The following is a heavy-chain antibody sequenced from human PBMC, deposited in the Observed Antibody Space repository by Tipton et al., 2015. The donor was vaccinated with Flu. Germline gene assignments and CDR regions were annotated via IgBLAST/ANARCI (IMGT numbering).Heavy chain of an antibody. D-gene: IGHD3-3*01. V-gene: IGHV3-23*01. J-gene: IGHJ3*01. Sequence: SSSSYYWGWIRQPPGEGLEWVSAIGSDFNTHYADSVKGRFTISRDNSKNTLYLQMNSLRAEDTAVYYCAKDILRWAFDFWGQGTMVTVSS. CDR1: SSSSYY. CDR3: AKDILRWAFDF. CDR2: IGSDFNT.